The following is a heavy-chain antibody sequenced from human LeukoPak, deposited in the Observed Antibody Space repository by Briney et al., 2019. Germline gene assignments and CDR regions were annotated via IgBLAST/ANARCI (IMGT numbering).Heavy chain of an antibody. D-gene: IGHD7-27*01. CDR3: AIKPEGLGN. CDR1: GFTFSNYW. CDR2: INSDGINT. V-gene: IGHV3-74*01. J-gene: IGHJ4*02. Sequence: PAGGSLRLSCAASGFTFSNYWMHWVRQAPGKGLVWVSRINSDGINTSYADSVKGRFTISRDNAKNTLNLQMNSLRAEDTAVYYCAIKPEGLGNWGQGTLVTVSS.